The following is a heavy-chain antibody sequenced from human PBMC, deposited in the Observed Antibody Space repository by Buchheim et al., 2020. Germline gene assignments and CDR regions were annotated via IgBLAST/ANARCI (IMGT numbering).Heavy chain of an antibody. CDR2: IYWNDDE. CDR1: GFSLSTSGVG. CDR3: AHSLYHFAPGSYYKSVYFHH. J-gene: IGHJ1*01. V-gene: IGHV2-5*01. D-gene: IGHD3-10*01. Sequence: QITLKESGPTLVKPTQTLTLTCTFSGFSLSTSGVGVGWIRQPPGKALEWLALIYWNDDERYSPSLKSRLTISKDTSKNQVVLTMTNMDPLDTATYYCAHSLYHFAPGSYYKSVYFHHWGQGT.